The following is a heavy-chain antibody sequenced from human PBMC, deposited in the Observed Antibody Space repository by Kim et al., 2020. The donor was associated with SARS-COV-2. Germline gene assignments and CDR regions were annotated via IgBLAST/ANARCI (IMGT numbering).Heavy chain of an antibody. CDR3: ARGTGSIDP. Sequence: GNTNYAQKLQGRVTMTTDTSTSKAYMELRSLRSDDTAVYYCARGTGSIDPWGQGTLVTVSS. J-gene: IGHJ5*02. V-gene: IGHV1-18*01. CDR2: GNT.